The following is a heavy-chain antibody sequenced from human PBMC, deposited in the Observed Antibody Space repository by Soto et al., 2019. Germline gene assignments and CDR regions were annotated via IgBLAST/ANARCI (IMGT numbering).Heavy chain of an antibody. Sequence: QVQLVESGGGVVQPGRSLRLSCAASGFTFSSYALHWVRQAPGKGLEWVAVISYDGSKKYYADSVEGRFTISRDNSKNTLYLQMSSLSAEDTAVYYCASTVRGYSYGYVDYWGQGTLVTVSS. V-gene: IGHV3-30-3*01. J-gene: IGHJ4*02. CDR2: ISYDGSKK. CDR1: GFTFSSYA. CDR3: ASTVRGYSYGYVDY. D-gene: IGHD5-18*01.